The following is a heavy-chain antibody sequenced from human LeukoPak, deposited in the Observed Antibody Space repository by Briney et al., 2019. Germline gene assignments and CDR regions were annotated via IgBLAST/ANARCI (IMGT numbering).Heavy chain of an antibody. CDR1: GFTFSSYW. CDR2: INSDGSST. V-gene: IGHV3-74*01. CDR3: ARVPRYYGSGSYGY. J-gene: IGHJ4*02. D-gene: IGHD3-10*01. Sequence: SGGSLRLSCAASGFTFSSYWMHWVRQAPGKGLVWVSRINSDGSSTSYADSVKGRFTISRDNGRNALYLQMNSLRAEDTAVYYCARVPRYYGSGSYGYWGQGTLVTVSS.